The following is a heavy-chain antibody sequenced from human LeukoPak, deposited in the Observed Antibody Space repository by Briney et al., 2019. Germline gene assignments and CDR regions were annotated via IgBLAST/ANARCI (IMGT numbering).Heavy chain of an antibody. Sequence: ASVKVSRKASGYTFTRYYIHWVRQAPGQGLEWMGVINPSGGTTSYAQKFQGRVTMTRDTSTSTVYMELSSLRSEDTAVYYCARGTGIAAAVTSLFQYWGQGTLVTVSS. CDR2: INPSGGTT. J-gene: IGHJ1*01. D-gene: IGHD6-13*01. CDR3: ARGTGIAAAVTSLFQY. V-gene: IGHV1-46*01. CDR1: GYTFTRYY.